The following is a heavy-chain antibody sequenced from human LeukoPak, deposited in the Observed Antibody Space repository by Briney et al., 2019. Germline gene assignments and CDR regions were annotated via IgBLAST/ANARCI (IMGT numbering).Heavy chain of an antibody. Sequence: ASVKVSCKASGYTFTSYGISWGRQAPGQGLEWMGWNSAYNGNTNYAQKLQGRVTMTTDTSTSTAYMELRSLRSDDTAVYYCARDEGLIVVVPADYWGQGTLVTVSS. CDR3: ARDEGLIVVVPADY. V-gene: IGHV1-18*01. CDR2: NSAYNGNT. CDR1: GYTFTSYG. D-gene: IGHD2-2*01. J-gene: IGHJ4*02.